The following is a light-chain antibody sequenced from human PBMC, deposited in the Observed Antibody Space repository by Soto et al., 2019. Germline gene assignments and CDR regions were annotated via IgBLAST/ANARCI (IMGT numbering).Light chain of an antibody. Sequence: EVVLTQSPGTLSLSPGERATLSCRASQGVSGSLAWYQQKPGQAPRLLIYDASSRATGVPARFSGSGSGTDFTLTISSLEPEDFAVYYCQQRSNWPPYTFGQGTKVEIK. CDR1: QGVSGS. J-gene: IGKJ2*01. CDR2: DAS. V-gene: IGKV3-11*01. CDR3: QQRSNWPPYT.